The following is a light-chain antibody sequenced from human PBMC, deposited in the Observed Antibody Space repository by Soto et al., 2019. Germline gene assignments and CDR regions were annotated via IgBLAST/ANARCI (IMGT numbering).Light chain of an antibody. J-gene: IGKJ2*01. Sequence: EIVLTQSPATLSLSPGERATLSCRASQSVSSYLAWYQQKPGQATRLLIYDASNRATGIPARFSGSGSGTDFTLTISSLEPEDFAVYSCQQRSNWPEYTFGQGTKLEIK. CDR3: QQRSNWPEYT. CDR1: QSVSSY. V-gene: IGKV3-11*01. CDR2: DAS.